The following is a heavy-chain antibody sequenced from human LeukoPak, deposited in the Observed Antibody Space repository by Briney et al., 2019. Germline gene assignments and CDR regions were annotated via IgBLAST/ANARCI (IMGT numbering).Heavy chain of an antibody. CDR1: GVSFNIYG. CDR3: TRDGVAWSRDY. V-gene: IGHV3-21*01. D-gene: IGHD2-8*01. Sequence: GGSLRLSCAASGVSFNIYGMTWVRQAPGNGLEWVATIGNSGTYIHYGDSVKGRFTISRDTAKSSLYLQMNSLRVEDTAIYYCTRDGVAWSRDYWGRGTLVTVSS. CDR2: IGNSGTYI. J-gene: IGHJ4*02.